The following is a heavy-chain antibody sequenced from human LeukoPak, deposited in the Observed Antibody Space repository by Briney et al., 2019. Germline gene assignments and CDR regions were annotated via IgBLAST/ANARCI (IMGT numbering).Heavy chain of an antibody. J-gene: IGHJ6*02. CDR2: ISSSSSSI. D-gene: IGHD2-2*01. CDR3: ARIWVAVLPADGMDV. Sequence: GGSLRLSCAASGFIFTNYFMSWVRQAPGKGLEWVSYISSSSSSIYYTDSVKGRFTISRDNAKNSLYLQMNSLRAEDTGVYYCARIWVAVLPADGMDVWGLGTTVTVSS. CDR1: GFIFTNYF. V-gene: IGHV3-48*04.